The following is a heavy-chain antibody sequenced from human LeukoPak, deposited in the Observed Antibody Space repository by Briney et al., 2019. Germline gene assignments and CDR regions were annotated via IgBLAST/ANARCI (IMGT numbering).Heavy chain of an antibody. J-gene: IGHJ4*02. CDR3: ARDSMMTIFGVVIDFDY. V-gene: IGHV3-21*01. CDR2: ISSSSSYI. Sequence: KPGGSLRLSCAASGFTFSSYSMNWVRQAPGKGLEWVSSISSSSSYIYYADSVKGRFTISRDNAKNSLYLQMNSLRAEDTAVYYCARDSMMTIFGVVIDFDYWGQGTLVTVSS. D-gene: IGHD3-3*01. CDR1: GFTFSSYS.